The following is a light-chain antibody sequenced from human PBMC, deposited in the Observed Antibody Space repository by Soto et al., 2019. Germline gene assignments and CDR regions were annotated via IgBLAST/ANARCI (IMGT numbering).Light chain of an antibody. Sequence: DIQMTQSPSSLSASVGDRVSVTCRASQSISTFLNWYQQRPGEAPKLLIYAASSLQSGVPARFSGSGSGADFTLTIGSLQPEDFATYYWQHSYTTPRTFGQGTKVEVK. J-gene: IGKJ1*01. CDR2: AAS. CDR3: QHSYTTPRT. V-gene: IGKV1-39*01. CDR1: QSISTF.